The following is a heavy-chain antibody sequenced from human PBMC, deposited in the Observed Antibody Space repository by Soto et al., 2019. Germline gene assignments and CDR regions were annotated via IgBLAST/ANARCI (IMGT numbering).Heavy chain of an antibody. J-gene: IGHJ4*02. CDR1: GLTFSSHA. CDR2: ISHDGTNK. D-gene: IGHD1-26*01. V-gene: IGHV3-30*04. Sequence: QVQLVESGGGVVQPGRSLRVSCAASGLTFSSHAMHWVRQAPGKGLEWVAVISHDGTNKYYLDSVKGRFTSSKDHSENPLYLQMNSLRVEDTAVYFCASDYKWELIGGTFDYWGQGTLVTFSA. CDR3: ASDYKWELIGGTFDY.